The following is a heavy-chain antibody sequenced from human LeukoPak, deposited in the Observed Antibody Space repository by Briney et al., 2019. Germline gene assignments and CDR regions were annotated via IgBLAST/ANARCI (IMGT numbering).Heavy chain of an antibody. J-gene: IGHJ4*02. D-gene: IGHD3-22*01. CDR2: ISGGGGTT. CDR3: AKGGSGYYSGVSYFDY. V-gene: IGHV3-23*01. CDR1: GFTFSNYA. Sequence: GGSLSLSCAASGFTFSNYAMSWVRQAPGKGLEWVSAISGGGGTTYFADSVKGRFTISRDNSKNTLYLQVNNLRAEDTAQYYCAKGGSGYYSGVSYFDYWGQGSLVTVSS.